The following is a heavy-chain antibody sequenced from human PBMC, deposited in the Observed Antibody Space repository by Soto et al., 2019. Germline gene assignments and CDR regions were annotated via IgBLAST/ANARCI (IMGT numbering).Heavy chain of an antibody. V-gene: IGHV1-18*01. J-gene: IGHJ4*02. CDR3: ARDLCGEDGAGYFDY. CDR2: ISGRNGNT. CDR1: GYSFSTYG. Sequence: QVHLVQSGVEVKKPGASVKVSCKASGYSFSTYGISWVRQAPGQGLEWMGWISGRNGNTNYAQNLQGRVTMTTDTCTSTAYMELRSLGFEDTAMYCFARDLCGEDGAGYFDYWGQGTLVTVSS. D-gene: IGHD3-10*01.